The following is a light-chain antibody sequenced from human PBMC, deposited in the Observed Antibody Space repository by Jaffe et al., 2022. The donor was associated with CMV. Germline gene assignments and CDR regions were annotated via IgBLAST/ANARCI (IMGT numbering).Light chain of an antibody. CDR3: HSYDGSLSEEV. CDR2: NAN. J-gene: IGLJ2*01. CDR1: GSNIGAGYD. V-gene: IGLV1-40*01. Sequence: QSVLAQPPSVSGAPGQRVTVSCTGSGSNIGAGYDVHWYQQLPGKAPKLLIYNANSRPSGVPDRFSGSKSGTSASLVITGLQADDEADYYCHSYDGSLSEEVFGGGTKLTVL.